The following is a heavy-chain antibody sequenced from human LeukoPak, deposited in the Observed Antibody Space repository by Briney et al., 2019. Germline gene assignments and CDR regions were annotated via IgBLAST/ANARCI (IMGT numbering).Heavy chain of an antibody. CDR3: ARVGGDIVVVVAATRDRWFDP. J-gene: IGHJ5*02. Sequence: ASVKVSCKASGYTFTSYGISWVRQAPGQGLEWMGWISAYNGNINYAQKLQGRVTMTTDTSTSTAYMELRSLRSDDTAVYYCARVGGDIVVVVAATRDRWFDPWGQGTLVTVSS. CDR1: GYTFTSYG. V-gene: IGHV1-18*01. D-gene: IGHD2-15*01. CDR2: ISAYNGNI.